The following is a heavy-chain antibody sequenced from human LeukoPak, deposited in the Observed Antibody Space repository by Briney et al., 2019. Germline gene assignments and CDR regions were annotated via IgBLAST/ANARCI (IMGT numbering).Heavy chain of an antibody. CDR1: GFTFDNSW. Sequence: PGGSLRLSWAASGFTFDNSWIHWVRQGPGRGLVWVPRISPDGITTNYADSVKGRFTISRDNAMNTLYLQMNSLRAEDTAVYYCATAGNYRFDNWGQGTLVTVSS. D-gene: IGHD1-7*01. V-gene: IGHV3-74*01. J-gene: IGHJ4*02. CDR2: ISPDGITT. CDR3: ATAGNYRFDN.